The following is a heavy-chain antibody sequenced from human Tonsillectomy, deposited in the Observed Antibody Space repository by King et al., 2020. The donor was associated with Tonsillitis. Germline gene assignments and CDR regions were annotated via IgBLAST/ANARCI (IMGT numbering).Heavy chain of an antibody. CDR1: GYTFTKYY. D-gene: IGHD2-8*01. J-gene: IGHJ4*02. CDR2: INPNGAST. V-gene: IGHV1-46*03. Sequence: VQLVESGAEVKQPGASVKISCKASGYTFTKYYIHWVRQAPGQGLEWMGMINPNGASTNYAQNFQGRVTMTRDTSTSTVYLELSSLGSEDTAVYYCARVHCANGVCYLFDYWGQGTLVPVSS. CDR3: ARVHCANGVCYLFDY.